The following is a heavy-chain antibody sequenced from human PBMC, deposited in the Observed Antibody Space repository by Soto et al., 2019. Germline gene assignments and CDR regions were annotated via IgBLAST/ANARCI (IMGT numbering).Heavy chain of an antibody. J-gene: IGHJ4*02. CDR3: ARQQWLGEFDY. CDR1: GYTFTSYA. CDR2: INAGNGNT. Sequence: QVQLVQSGAEVKKPGASVKVSCKASGYTFTSYAMHWVRQAPGQRLEWMGWINAGNGNTKYSQKFQGRVTITRDTSASTAYMELSSLRSEGTAVYYCARQQWLGEFDYWGQGTLVTVSS. D-gene: IGHD6-19*01. V-gene: IGHV1-3*01.